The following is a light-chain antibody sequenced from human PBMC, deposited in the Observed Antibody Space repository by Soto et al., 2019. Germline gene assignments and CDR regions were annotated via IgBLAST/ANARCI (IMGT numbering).Light chain of an antibody. CDR3: QQYASSLLT. V-gene: IGKV3-20*01. CDR2: GAS. Sequence: EIVLTQSPGTQSLSPGERATLSCRASQSISSSYLAWYRQKPGQAPRLLIYGASSRATGIPDRFSGSGSGTDYTLTISRLDPEDFAVYYCQQYASSLLTFGGGTKVEIK. CDR1: QSISSSY. J-gene: IGKJ4*01.